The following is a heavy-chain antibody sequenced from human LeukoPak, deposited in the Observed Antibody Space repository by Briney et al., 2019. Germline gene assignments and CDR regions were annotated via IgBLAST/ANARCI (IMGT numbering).Heavy chain of an antibody. Sequence: SETLSLTCAVYGGSFSGYYWSWIRQPPGKGLEWIGEINHSGSTNYNPSLKSRVTISVDTSKNQFSLKLSSVTAADTAVYYCARDRLKKGKKQPSVHYMDVWGKGTTVTVSS. CDR1: GGSFSGYY. V-gene: IGHV4-34*01. CDR2: INHSGST. J-gene: IGHJ6*03. CDR3: ARDRLKKGKKQPSVHYMDV. D-gene: IGHD6-13*01.